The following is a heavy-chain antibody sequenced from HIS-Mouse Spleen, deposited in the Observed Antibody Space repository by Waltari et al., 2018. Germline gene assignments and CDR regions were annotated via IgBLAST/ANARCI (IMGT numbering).Heavy chain of an antibody. D-gene: IGHD6-19*01. CDR3: AKASSGWLDY. V-gene: IGHV3-30*18. CDR2: ISYDGSNK. Sequence: QVQLVESGGGVVQPGRSLRLSCAASGLLFSNLGMPWVRQAPGKGLEWVAVISYDGSNKYYADSVKGRFTISRDNSKNTLYLQMNSLRAEDTAVYYCAKASSGWLDYWGQGTLVTVSS. CDR1: GLLFSNLG. J-gene: IGHJ4*02.